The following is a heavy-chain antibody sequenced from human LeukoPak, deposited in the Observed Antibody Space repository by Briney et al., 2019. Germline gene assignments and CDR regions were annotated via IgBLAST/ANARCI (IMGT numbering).Heavy chain of an antibody. CDR3: AKSDNPYCSSTSCSKYYYYYYYMDV. CDR1: GGSISSYY. J-gene: IGHJ6*03. CDR2: IYTSGST. D-gene: IGHD2-2*01. Sequence: SETLSLTCTVSGGSISSYYWSWIRQPAGKGLEWIGRIYTSGSTNYNPSLKSRVTMSVDTSKNQFSLKLSSVTAADTAVYYCAKSDNPYCSSTSCSKYYYYYYYMDVWGKGTTVTVSS. V-gene: IGHV4-4*07.